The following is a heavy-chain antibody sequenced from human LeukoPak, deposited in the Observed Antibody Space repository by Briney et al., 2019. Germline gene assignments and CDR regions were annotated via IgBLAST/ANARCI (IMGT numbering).Heavy chain of an antibody. CDR3: ARETYDSSGLDY. D-gene: IGHD3-22*01. CDR2: IYTSGST. CDR1: GGSISSGSYY. Sequence: SETLSLTCTVSGGSISSGSYYWSWIRQPAGKGLEWIGRIYTSGSTNYNPSLKSRVTILVDTSKNQFSLKLSSVTAADTAVYYCARETYDSSGLDYWGQGTLVTVSS. J-gene: IGHJ4*02. V-gene: IGHV4-61*02.